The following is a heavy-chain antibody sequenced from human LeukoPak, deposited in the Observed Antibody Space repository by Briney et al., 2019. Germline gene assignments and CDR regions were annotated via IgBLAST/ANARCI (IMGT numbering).Heavy chain of an antibody. D-gene: IGHD1-26*01. J-gene: IGHJ4*02. CDR2: IYYSGST. CDR3: ARWDSGSYFLDY. Sequence: SETLSLTCTVSAGSISSSYWSWIRQPPGKGLEWIGYIYYSGSTNYNPSLKSRVTISIDTSKNQFSLKLNSVTAADTAVYYCARWDSGSYFLDYWGQGTLVTVSS. CDR1: AGSISSSY. V-gene: IGHV4-59*01.